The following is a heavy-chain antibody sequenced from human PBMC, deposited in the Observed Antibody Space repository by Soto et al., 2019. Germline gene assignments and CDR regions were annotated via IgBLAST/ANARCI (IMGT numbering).Heavy chain of an antibody. D-gene: IGHD1-1*01. Sequence: GGSLSLSCTASGLPFSTYAMYWVRQAPGKGLEGVAVMSYDGSTKYHADSVRGRFTISRDNSKNTLYLQMNSLRVEDTAVYYCASGSYFENWGPGVLVTVSS. CDR3: ASGSYFEN. V-gene: IGHV3-30*04. CDR1: GLPFSTYA. J-gene: IGHJ4*02. CDR2: MSYDGSTK.